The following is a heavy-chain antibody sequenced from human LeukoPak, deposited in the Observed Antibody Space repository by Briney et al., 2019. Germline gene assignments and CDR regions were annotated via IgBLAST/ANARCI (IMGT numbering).Heavy chain of an antibody. CDR1: GFTFSNYD. V-gene: IGHV3-33*01. D-gene: IGHD6-13*01. Sequence: GGSLRLSCAASGFTFSNYDMHWVRQAPGKGLEWVTVIWYDGINNYYADSVKGRFSISRDNSKNALYLQMNSLSAEDTAVYFCARDYSRNSFDYWGQGTLVTVSS. CDR3: ARDYSRNSFDY. J-gene: IGHJ4*02. CDR2: IWYDGINN.